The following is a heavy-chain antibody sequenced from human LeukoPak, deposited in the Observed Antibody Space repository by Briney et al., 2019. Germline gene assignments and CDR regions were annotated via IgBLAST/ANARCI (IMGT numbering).Heavy chain of an antibody. CDR2: ISGSGGST. Sequence: GGSLRLSCAASGFTFSSYAMSWVRQAPGKGLEWVSAISGSGGSTYCADSVKGRFTISRDNSKNTLYLQMNSLRAEDTAVYYCAKPWYYYDSSGYWFDPWGQGTLVTVSS. V-gene: IGHV3-23*01. J-gene: IGHJ5*02. D-gene: IGHD3-22*01. CDR1: GFTFSSYA. CDR3: AKPWYYYDSSGYWFDP.